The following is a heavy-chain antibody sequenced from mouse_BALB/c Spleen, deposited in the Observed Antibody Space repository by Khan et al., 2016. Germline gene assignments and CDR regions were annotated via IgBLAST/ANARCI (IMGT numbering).Heavy chain of an antibody. CDR2: ISTGGHYT. J-gene: IGHJ3*01. CDR1: GFTFSTYG. V-gene: IGHV5-6*01. CDR3: ARLAYYYDSEGFAY. D-gene: IGHD1-1*01. Sequence: EVELVESGGDLVEPGGSLKLSCAASGFTFSTYGMSWVRQTPDKRLELVATISTGGHYTYYPDSVRGRFTISRDNAKNTLYLQMTSLKSEDTAMFYGARLAYYYDSEGFAYWGQGTLVTVSA.